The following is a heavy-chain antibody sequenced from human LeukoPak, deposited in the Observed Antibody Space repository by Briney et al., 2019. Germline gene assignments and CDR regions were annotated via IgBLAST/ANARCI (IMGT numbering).Heavy chain of an antibody. V-gene: IGHV3-64*01. J-gene: IGHJ4*02. CDR2: ISSNGGST. D-gene: IGHD2-15*01. CDR3: ARERVDCSGGTCLYYFDY. CDR1: GFTFSSYA. Sequence: GGSLRLSCAASGFTFSSYAMHWVRQVRGKGLEYVSAISSNGGSTYYANSVKGRFTISRDNSKNTLYIQLGSLRAEDMAVYYCARERVDCSGGTCLYYFDYWGQGTLVTVSS.